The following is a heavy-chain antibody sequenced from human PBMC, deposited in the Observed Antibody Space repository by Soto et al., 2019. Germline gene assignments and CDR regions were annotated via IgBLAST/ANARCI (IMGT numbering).Heavy chain of an antibody. CDR1: GFTFSDYP. Sequence: QVQLVESGGGVVQPGRSLRLSCAASGFTFSDYPMYWVRQAPGKGLDWVALISFDGKTEYYAGSVKGRFAISRDNSKNTLYLQMNTLRVEDTAVYYCAGIYSYESNGYYPGESWGQGTLVTVST. CDR3: AGIYSYESNGYYPGES. J-gene: IGHJ5*02. D-gene: IGHD3-22*01. CDR2: ISFDGKTE. V-gene: IGHV3-30*09.